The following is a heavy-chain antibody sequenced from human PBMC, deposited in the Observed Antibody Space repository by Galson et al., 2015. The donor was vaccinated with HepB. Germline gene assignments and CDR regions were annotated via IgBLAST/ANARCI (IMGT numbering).Heavy chain of an antibody. CDR3: ARGSWGSGSYYTPSYWYFDL. J-gene: IGHJ2*01. CDR1: GFTFSSFS. CDR2: ISSSSSYI. Sequence: SLRLSCAASGFTFSSFSMNWVRQAPGKGLEWVSSISSSSSYIYYADSVKGRFTISRDDAKNSLYLQMNSLRAEDTAVYYCARGSWGSGSYYTPSYWYFDLWGRGTLVTVSS. V-gene: IGHV3-21*01. D-gene: IGHD3-10*01.